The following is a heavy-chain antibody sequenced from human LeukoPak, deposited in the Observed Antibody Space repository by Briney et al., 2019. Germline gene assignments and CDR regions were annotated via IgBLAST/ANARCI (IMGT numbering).Heavy chain of an antibody. D-gene: IGHD3-9*01. CDR3: ARGGNYDILTGYYTGYYFDY. Sequence: SETLSLTCTVSGGSISTYYWSWIRQPAGKGLEWIGRIHTSGSTNFNPSLRSRVTMSVATSKNQFSMKLTSVTAADTAVYYSARGGNYDILTGYYTGYYFDYWGQGTLVTVSS. J-gene: IGHJ4*02. V-gene: IGHV4-4*07. CDR2: IHTSGST. CDR1: GGSISTYY.